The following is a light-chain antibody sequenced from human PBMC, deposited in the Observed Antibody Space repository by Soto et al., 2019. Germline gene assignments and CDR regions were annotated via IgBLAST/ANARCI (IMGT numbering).Light chain of an antibody. J-gene: IGKJ4*01. V-gene: IGKV3-11*01. Sequence: EIVLTQSPVTLSLSPGERATLSCRASQSVTSFLAWYQQKPGQAPRLLIYDVSIRATGIPARFSGSGSGTDFTLTISSLEPEDFAVYYCQQRSNWPLTFGGWTKVDIK. CDR3: QQRSNWPLT. CDR1: QSVTSF. CDR2: DVS.